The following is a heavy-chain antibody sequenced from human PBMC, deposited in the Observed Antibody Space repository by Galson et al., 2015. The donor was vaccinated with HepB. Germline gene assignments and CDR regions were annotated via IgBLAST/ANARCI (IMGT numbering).Heavy chain of an antibody. CDR1: KYTFSDSY. V-gene: IGHV1-2*02. J-gene: IGHJ4*02. D-gene: IGHD1-26*01. CDR3: ARGRSKWELLRDYFDY. CDR2: IFPNSGGA. Sequence: SVKVSCKASKYTFSDSYIHWVRQAPGQGLEWMGWIFPNSGGATYAQVFQGRVTLTSDTSITIDYMYLSSLTSDDTAVYYCARGRSKWELLRDYFDYWGQGTLVTVSS.